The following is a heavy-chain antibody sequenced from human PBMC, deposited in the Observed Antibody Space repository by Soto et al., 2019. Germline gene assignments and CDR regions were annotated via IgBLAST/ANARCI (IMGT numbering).Heavy chain of an antibody. D-gene: IGHD6-19*01. J-gene: IGHJ4*02. CDR3: ARDRSSGWCLDY. Sequence: QVQLVESGGGVVQPGRSLRLSCAASGFTFSSFAMHWVRQAPGKGLEWVAIISYDGSNKYYADSVKGRFTISRDNSKNTLYLQMNSLRAEDTDVYYCARDRSSGWCLDYWGQGTLVTVSS. V-gene: IGHV3-30-3*01. CDR2: ISYDGSNK. CDR1: GFTFSSFA.